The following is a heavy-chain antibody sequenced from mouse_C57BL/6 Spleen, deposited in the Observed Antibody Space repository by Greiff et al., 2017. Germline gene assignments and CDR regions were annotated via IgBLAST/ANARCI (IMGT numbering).Heavy chain of an antibody. CDR3: ARSWDVRYYFDD. D-gene: IGHD4-1*01. CDR1: GYTFTSSW. J-gene: IGHJ2*01. CDR2: IDPNSGGT. V-gene: IGHV1-72*01. Sequence: VQLQQPGAELVKPGASVKLSCKASGYTFTSSWMHWVKQRPGRGLAWIGRIDPNSGGTKYNSKFKSKATLTVDKPSSTAYNQLSSLTSENSAVYYCARSWDVRYYFDDWGQGTTLTVSS.